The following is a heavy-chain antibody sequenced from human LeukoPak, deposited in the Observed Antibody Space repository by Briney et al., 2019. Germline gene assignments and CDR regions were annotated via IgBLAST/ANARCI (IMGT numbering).Heavy chain of an antibody. Sequence: SETLSLTCTVSAGSIFSYYWSWIRQPPGKGREWIGSIYYSGSTNYNPSLKSRVTISVDTSKHQFSQKLSSVTSADTAVYYCARDRTYCSGGSCYFDWYFDLWGRGTLVTVSS. CDR3: ARDRTYCSGGSCYFDWYFDL. CDR2: IYYSGST. V-gene: IGHV4-59*01. D-gene: IGHD2-15*01. J-gene: IGHJ2*01. CDR1: AGSIFSYY.